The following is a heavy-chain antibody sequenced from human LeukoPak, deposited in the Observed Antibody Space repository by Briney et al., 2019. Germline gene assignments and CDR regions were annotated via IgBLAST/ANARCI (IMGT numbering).Heavy chain of an antibody. CDR2: IKQDGSEE. D-gene: IGHD3-10*01. Sequence: GGSLRLSCAASGFTFSSFWMTWVRQAPGKGLEWVANIKQDGSEEHYVDSVKGRFIISRDNAKNSLYLQMNSLRAEDTAVYYCARDRGSESYYSQDWGQGTLVTVSS. CDR3: ARDRGSESYYSQD. V-gene: IGHV3-7*01. J-gene: IGHJ4*02. CDR1: GFTFSSFW.